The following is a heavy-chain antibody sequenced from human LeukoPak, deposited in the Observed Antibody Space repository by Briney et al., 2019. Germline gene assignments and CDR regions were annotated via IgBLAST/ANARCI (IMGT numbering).Heavy chain of an antibody. D-gene: IGHD6-13*01. CDR3: ARDQGPSIAAAGTYFQH. CDR2: ISYDGSNK. V-gene: IGHV3-30*04. CDR1: GFTFSSYA. J-gene: IGHJ1*01. Sequence: PGRSLRLSCAASGFTFSSYATHWVRQAPGKGLEWVAVISYDGSNKYYADSVKGRFTISRDNSKNTLYLQMNSLRAEDTAVYYCARDQGPSIAAAGTYFQHWGQGTLVTVSS.